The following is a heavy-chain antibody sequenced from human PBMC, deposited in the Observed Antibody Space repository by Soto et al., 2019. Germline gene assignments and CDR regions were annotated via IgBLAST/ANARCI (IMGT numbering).Heavy chain of an antibody. V-gene: IGHV3-23*01. CDR1: GFTFSSYA. J-gene: IGHJ4*02. D-gene: IGHD6-13*01. Sequence: EVQLLESGGGLVQPGGSLRLSCAASGFTFSSYAMSWVRQAPGKGLEGVSAISGSGGSTYYADCVKGQCTISRDNSKNTLYLQMNSQRAEDTAVYYCAKSLGGIAAAGQRGYWGQGTLVTVSS. CDR3: AKSLGGIAAAGQRGY. CDR2: ISGSGGST.